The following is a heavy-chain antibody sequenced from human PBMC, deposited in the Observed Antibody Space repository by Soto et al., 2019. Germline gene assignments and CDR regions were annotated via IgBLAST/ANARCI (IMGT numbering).Heavy chain of an antibody. D-gene: IGHD2-2*01. CDR3: ATHCSSTSCYYTFDP. V-gene: IGHV4-34*01. CDR2: INHYGST. Sequence: QVQLQQWGAGLLKPSETLSLTCAVYGGSFSSYYWSWIRQPPGKGLEWSGQINHYGSTDYNPSLKSRVTISVDTSKNHFSLRLSSVTAADTAMYYCATHCSSTSCYYTFDPWGQGPLVTVSS. CDR1: GGSFSSYY. J-gene: IGHJ5*02.